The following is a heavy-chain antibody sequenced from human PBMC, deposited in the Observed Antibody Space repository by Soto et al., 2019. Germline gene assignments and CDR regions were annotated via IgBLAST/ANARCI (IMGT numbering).Heavy chain of an antibody. J-gene: IGHJ5*02. CDR2: IIPIFGTA. Sequence: QVQLVQSGAEVKKPGSSVKVSCKASGGTFSSYAISWVRQAPGQGLEWMGEIIPIFGTANYAQKFQGRVTITADESTSTAYMELSSLRSEDTAVYYCARDQGDTYYYDSSGYYWFDPWGQGTLVTVSS. V-gene: IGHV1-69*12. CDR3: ARDQGDTYYYDSSGYYWFDP. CDR1: GGTFSSYA. D-gene: IGHD3-22*01.